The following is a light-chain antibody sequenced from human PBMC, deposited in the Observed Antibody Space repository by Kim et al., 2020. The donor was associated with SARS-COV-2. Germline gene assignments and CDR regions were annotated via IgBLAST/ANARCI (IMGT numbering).Light chain of an antibody. Sequence: EIVMTQSPATLSVSPVERATLSCRASQTISRNLAWYQQKPGQPPSLLIYGASTRATGVPARFSGSGSETEFTLTISSLQSEDFAIYYCQHYNNWPPWTFGQGTKVDIK. J-gene: IGKJ1*01. V-gene: IGKV3-15*01. CDR3: QHYNNWPPWT. CDR1: QTISRN. CDR2: GAS.